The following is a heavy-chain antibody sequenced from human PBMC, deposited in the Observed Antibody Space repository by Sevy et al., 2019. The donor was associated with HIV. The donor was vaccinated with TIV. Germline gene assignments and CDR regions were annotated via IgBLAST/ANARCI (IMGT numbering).Heavy chain of an antibody. CDR3: ARDVAGYCSGGGCYSFGYFDY. CDR2: ISYDGSNK. CDR1: GFTFSSYA. Sequence: GGSLRLSCAASGFTFSSYAMHWVRQAPGKGLEWVAVISYDGSNKYYADSVKGRFTISRDNSKNTLYLQMNSLRAEDTAVYYWARDVAGYCSGGGCYSFGYFDYWGQGTLVTVSS. V-gene: IGHV3-30-3*01. J-gene: IGHJ4*02. D-gene: IGHD2-15*01.